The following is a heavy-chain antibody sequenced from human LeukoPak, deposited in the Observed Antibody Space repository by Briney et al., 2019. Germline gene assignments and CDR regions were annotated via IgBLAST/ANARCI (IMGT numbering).Heavy chain of an antibody. CDR2: LASDETNK. V-gene: IGHV3-74*01. Sequence: GGSLRPSCAASGLTISDSWIHWVRQAPGKGLMWVSRLASDETNKIYADSVKGRFTISRDNAKNTLYLQMNSLRVEDTGIYYCARDAGWGRLDSWGQGALVTVSS. CDR1: GLTISDSW. CDR3: ARDAGWGRLDS. J-gene: IGHJ4*02. D-gene: IGHD3-16*01.